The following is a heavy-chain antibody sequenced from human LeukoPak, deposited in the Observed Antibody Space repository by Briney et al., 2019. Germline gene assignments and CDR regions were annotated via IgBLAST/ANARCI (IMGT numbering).Heavy chain of an antibody. CDR3: ARNTVAAAGDS. D-gene: IGHD6-13*01. CDR2: IKPDGSDE. V-gene: IGHV3-7*01. CDR1: GFTFGSNW. J-gene: IGHJ4*02. Sequence: PGGSLRLSYAASGFTFGSNWMNWVRQAPEKGLEWVAKIKPDGSDEDYVDSVKGRFTISRDNAKNLLYLQMTGLRAEDTAVYYCARNTVAAAGDSWGQGTLVTVSS.